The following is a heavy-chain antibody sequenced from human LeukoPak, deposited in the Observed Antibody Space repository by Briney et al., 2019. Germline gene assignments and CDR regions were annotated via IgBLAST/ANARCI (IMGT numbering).Heavy chain of an antibody. D-gene: IGHD3-9*01. J-gene: IGHJ4*02. V-gene: IGHV4-38-2*02. CDR1: GYSISSGYY. CDR2: IYHSGST. Sequence: SETLSLTCAVSGYSISSGYYWGWIRQPPGKGLEWIGSIYHSGSTYYNPSLKSRVTISVDTSKNQFSLKLSSVTAADTAVYYCARDRRYYDISTGHAGLFDYWGQGTLVTVSS. CDR3: ARDRRYYDISTGHAGLFDY.